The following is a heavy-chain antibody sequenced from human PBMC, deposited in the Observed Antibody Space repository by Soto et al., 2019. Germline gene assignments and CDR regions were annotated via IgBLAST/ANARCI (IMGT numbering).Heavy chain of an antibody. CDR3: VEEGGAGTGF. V-gene: IGHV3-21*01. Sequence: GGALRLSGAASGCTVSSYSMNWVRQAPGKGLEWVSSISSSGSYIYYADSVKGRFTISRDNAKKTAYLQMNSLRVEDTAVYYCVEEGGAGTGFWGQGTLVTVSS. CDR2: ISSSGSYI. D-gene: IGHD3-16*01. J-gene: IGHJ4*02. CDR1: GCTVSSYS.